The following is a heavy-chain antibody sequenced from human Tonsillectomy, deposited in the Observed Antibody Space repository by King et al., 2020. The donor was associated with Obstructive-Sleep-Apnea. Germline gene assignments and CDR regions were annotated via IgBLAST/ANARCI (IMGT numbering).Heavy chain of an antibody. CDR3: ARDLITYYYDSSGYYDAFDI. V-gene: IGHV4-59*01. Sequence: QLQESGPGLVKPSETLSLTCTVSGGSISNYYWSWLRQPPGKGLGWIAYIYYSGTTNYNPSLKSRVTISVDTSKNQFSLKLTSVTAADTAVYYCARDLITYYYDSSGYYDAFDIWGQGTMVTVSS. CDR1: GGSISNYY. J-gene: IGHJ3*02. D-gene: IGHD3-22*01. CDR2: IYYSGTT.